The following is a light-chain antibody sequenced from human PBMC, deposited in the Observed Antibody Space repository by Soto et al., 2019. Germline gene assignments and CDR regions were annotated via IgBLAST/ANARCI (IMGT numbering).Light chain of an antibody. V-gene: IGLV2-8*01. CDR2: GVS. Sequence: QSVLTQPPSASGSPGQSVTISCTGTSSDVGGYNYVSWYQQHPGKAPKLMIYGVSKRPSGVPDRFSGSKSGNTASLTVSGLQAEDEADYYCSSYADSNNLVFGGGTKLTVL. CDR1: SSDVGGYNY. CDR3: SSYADSNNLV. J-gene: IGLJ3*02.